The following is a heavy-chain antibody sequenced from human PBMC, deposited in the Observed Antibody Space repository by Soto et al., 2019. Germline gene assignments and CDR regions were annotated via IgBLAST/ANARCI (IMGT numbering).Heavy chain of an antibody. CDR3: ARGNYYDSSGLDY. CDR1: GGSISSGGYS. Sequence: SETLSPTCAVSGGSISSGGYSWSWIRQPPGKGLEWIGYIYHSGSTYYNPSLKSRVTISVDRSKNQFSLKLSSVTAADTAVYYCARGNYYDSSGLDYWGQGTLVTVSS. J-gene: IGHJ4*02. V-gene: IGHV4-30-2*01. CDR2: IYHSGST. D-gene: IGHD3-22*01.